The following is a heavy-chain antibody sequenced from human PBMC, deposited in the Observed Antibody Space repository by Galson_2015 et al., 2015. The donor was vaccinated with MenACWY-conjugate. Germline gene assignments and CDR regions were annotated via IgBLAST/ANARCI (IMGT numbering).Heavy chain of an antibody. D-gene: IGHD4-17*01. Sequence: VRQSPGKGLEWVAGIYGSGHRDTFYADSVKGRFTISRDESNNLVYLQMTSLRVEDTAVYYCAKDRHPDGVWNFDYWGQGILVTVSS. CDR3: AKDRHPDGVWNFDY. V-gene: IGHV3-23*01. J-gene: IGHJ4*02. CDR2: IYGSGHRDT.